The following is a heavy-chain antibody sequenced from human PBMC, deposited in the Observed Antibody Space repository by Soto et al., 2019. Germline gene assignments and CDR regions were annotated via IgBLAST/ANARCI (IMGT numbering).Heavy chain of an antibody. Sequence: EVQLVESGGGLVQPGGSLRLSCAASGFTFSSYEMNWVRQAPGKGLEWVSYISSSGSTIYYAVSVKGRFTISRDNAKNSLYLQMNSLRAEDTAVYYCARDRVAAYGGSRPAIYYYGMDVWGQGTTVTVSS. CDR3: ARDRVAAYGGSRPAIYYYGMDV. D-gene: IGHD4-17*01. V-gene: IGHV3-48*03. CDR1: GFTFSSYE. CDR2: ISSSGSTI. J-gene: IGHJ6*02.